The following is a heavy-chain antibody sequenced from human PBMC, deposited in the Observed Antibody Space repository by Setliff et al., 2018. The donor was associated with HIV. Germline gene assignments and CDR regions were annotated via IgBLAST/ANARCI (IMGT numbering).Heavy chain of an antibody. CDR1: GGTFNSYT. Sequence: ASVKVSCKASGGTFNSYTVSWVRQAPGQGLEWMGGIIPMFNIANYAQKFQGRATITADKSTSTAYMELSSLRSEDTAVYYCARPQWELGVDYYGMDVWGQGTTVTVSS. CDR2: IIPMFNIA. CDR3: ARPQWELGVDYYGMDV. J-gene: IGHJ6*02. V-gene: IGHV1-69*10. D-gene: IGHD1-26*01.